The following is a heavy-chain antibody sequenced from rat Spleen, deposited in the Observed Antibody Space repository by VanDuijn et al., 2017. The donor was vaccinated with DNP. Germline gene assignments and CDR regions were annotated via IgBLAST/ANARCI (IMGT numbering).Heavy chain of an antibody. J-gene: IGHJ3*01. Sequence: EVQLVESGGGLVQPGRSLKLSCAASGFTFSRFPMAWVRQAPTKGLEWVATITNTGGSTYYPDSVKGRFTISRDNAKSTLYLQMDSLRSEDTATYYCATSDSYGFAYWGQGTLVTVSS. D-gene: IGHD1-2*01. CDR1: GFTFSRFP. CDR2: ITNTGGST. V-gene: IGHV5-46*01. CDR3: ATSDSYGFAY.